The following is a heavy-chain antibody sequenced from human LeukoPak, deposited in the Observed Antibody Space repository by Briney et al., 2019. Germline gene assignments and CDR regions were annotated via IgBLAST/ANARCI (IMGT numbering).Heavy chain of an antibody. J-gene: IGHJ5*02. D-gene: IGHD2-2*01. CDR1: GYTFTGYY. CDR3: ARSGERVGVVVPAAHDWFDP. Sequence: ASVKVSCKASGYTFTGYYMHWVGQAPGQGREGMGWINPNSCGTNYAQKFQGRVTMTRDTSISTAYTELSRLRSDDTAVYYCARSGERVGVVVPAAHDWFDPWGQGNLVTVSS. V-gene: IGHV1-2*02. CDR2: INPNSCGT.